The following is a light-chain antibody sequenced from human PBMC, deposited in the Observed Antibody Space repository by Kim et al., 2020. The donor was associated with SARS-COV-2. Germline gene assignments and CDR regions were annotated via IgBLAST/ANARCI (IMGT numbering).Light chain of an antibody. J-gene: IGKJ5*01. V-gene: IGKV1-17*01. CDR2: GAY. Sequence: ESVGDRVTITCRASQDIRNDLGWYQQNPGRAPKRLNYGAYSLQSGVPSRFSGSGSGTEFTLTINSVQPEDFATYFCLQHSTYPITFGQGKRLEIK. CDR1: QDIRND. CDR3: LQHSTYPIT.